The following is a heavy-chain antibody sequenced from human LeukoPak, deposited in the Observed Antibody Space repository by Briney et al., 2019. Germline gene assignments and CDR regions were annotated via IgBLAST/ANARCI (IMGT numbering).Heavy chain of an antibody. CDR3: AKGGKWDVTPFDY. CDR2: ISGGGGST. J-gene: IGHJ4*02. D-gene: IGHD1-26*01. V-gene: IGHV3-23*01. CDR1: GFTFSNYA. Sequence: GGSLRLSCAASGFTFSNYAMSWVRQAPGKGLEWVSGISGGGGSTYYADSVKGRFTISRDNSKNTLYLQVNSLRAEDTAVYYCAKGGKWDVTPFDYWGQGTLVTVSS.